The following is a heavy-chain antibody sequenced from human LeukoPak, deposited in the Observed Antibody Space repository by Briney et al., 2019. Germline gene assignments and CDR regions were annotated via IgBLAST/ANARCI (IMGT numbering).Heavy chain of an antibody. V-gene: IGHV3-21*01. CDR1: GFTFSSYS. J-gene: IGHJ5*02. CDR3: ARGGSDYGDYGYNWFDP. CDR2: ISSSSSYI. Sequence: PGWSLRLSCAASGFTFSSYSMNWVRQAPGKGLEWVSSISSSSSYIYYADSVKGRFTISRDNAENSLYLQMNSLRAEDTAVYYCARGGSDYGDYGYNWFDPWGQGTLVTVSS. D-gene: IGHD4-17*01.